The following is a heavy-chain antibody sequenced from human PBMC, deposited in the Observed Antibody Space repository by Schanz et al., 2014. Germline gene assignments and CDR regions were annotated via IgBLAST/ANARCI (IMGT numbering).Heavy chain of an antibody. D-gene: IGHD3-22*01. CDR2: ISGSGGST. CDR3: AKDPSHGDYDYYFDY. J-gene: IGHJ4*02. V-gene: IGHV3-23*04. CDR1: GFTFSSYA. Sequence: VQLVESGGGVVQPGRSLRLSCAASGFTFSSYAMSWVRQAPGKGLEWVSGISGSGGSTYYADSVKGRFTISRDNSKTTLSLQMNSLRAEDTAVYYCAKDPSHGDYDYYFDYWGQGTLVTDSS.